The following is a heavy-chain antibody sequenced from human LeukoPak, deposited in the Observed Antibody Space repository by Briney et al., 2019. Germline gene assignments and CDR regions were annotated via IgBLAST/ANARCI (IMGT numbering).Heavy chain of an antibody. D-gene: IGHD2-15*01. Sequence: PGGSLRLSCAASGFTFSNYAMSWVRQAPGKGLEWVSAISASGSATYHADSVKGRFTISRDNSRNTLYLQMDSLRGEDTALYYCAKDGGYNHYYYMDVWGQGTTVTVSS. CDR2: ISASGSAT. J-gene: IGHJ6*03. CDR3: AKDGGYNHYYYMDV. CDR1: GFTFSNYA. V-gene: IGHV3-23*01.